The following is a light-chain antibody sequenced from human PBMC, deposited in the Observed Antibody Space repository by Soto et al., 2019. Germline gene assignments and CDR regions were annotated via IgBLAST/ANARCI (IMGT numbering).Light chain of an antibody. CDR2: GHT. CDR1: SANIGGGFD. CDR3: QSYDTTLSGVV. V-gene: IGLV1-40*01. J-gene: IGLJ2*01. Sequence: QSVLTQPPSVSGAPGQRVTISCTGNSANIGGGFDVHWYQQLPGAAPKLLIYGHTNRPSGVPDRFSGSKSGTSASLAITGLQGDDEANYYCQSYDTTLSGVVFGAGTKLTVL.